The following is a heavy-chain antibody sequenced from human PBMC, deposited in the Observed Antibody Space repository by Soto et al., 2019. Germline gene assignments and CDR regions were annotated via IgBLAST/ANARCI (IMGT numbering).Heavy chain of an antibody. CDR3: ARDSPFVVITGGFDY. J-gene: IGHJ4*02. CDR1: GFTFSSYW. D-gene: IGHD3-22*01. Sequence: EVQLVESGGGLVQPGGSLRLSCAASGFTFSSYWMSWVRQAPGKGLEWVANIKQDGSEKYYVDSVKGRFTISRDNAKNSLYLQMNSLRAEDTAVYYCARDSPFVVITGGFDYWGQGTLVTVSS. CDR2: IKQDGSEK. V-gene: IGHV3-7*01.